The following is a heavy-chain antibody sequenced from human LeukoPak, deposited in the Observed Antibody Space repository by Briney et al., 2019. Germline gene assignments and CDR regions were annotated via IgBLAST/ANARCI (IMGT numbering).Heavy chain of an antibody. CDR1: GFTFSNYA. CDR2: ISGSGGST. CDR3: AKAGSIAAAGTYDY. J-gene: IGHJ4*02. Sequence: GGSLRLSCAASGFTFSNYAMSWVRQAPGKGLEWVSGISGSGGSTYYADSVKGRFTISRDNSKNTLYLQMNSLRAEDTAVYYCAKAGSIAAAGTYDYWGQGTLVTVSS. V-gene: IGHV3-23*01. D-gene: IGHD6-13*01.